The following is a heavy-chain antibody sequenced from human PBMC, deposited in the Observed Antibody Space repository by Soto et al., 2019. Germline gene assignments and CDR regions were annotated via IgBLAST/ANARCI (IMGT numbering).Heavy chain of an antibody. CDR2: ISSTSSYI. Sequence: EVQLVESGGGLVKPRGSLRLSCAVSGFTLSSYSMNWVRQAPGKGLEWVSSISSTSSYIYYADSVKGRFTISRDNAKNSLYLQMSSLRAEDTAVYYCTTDVGAYSDPFDYWGQGTLVTVSS. D-gene: IGHD5-18*01. J-gene: IGHJ4*02. CDR3: TTDVGAYSDPFDY. V-gene: IGHV3-21*01. CDR1: GFTLSSYS.